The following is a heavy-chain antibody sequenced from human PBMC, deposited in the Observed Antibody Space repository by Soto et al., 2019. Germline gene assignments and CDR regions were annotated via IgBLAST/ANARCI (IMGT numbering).Heavy chain of an antibody. CDR2: INHSGST. Sequence: QVQLQQWGAGLLKPSETLSLTCAVYGGSFSGYYWSWIRQPPGKGLEWIGEINHSGSTNYNPSLTSRVTIAVDTSKNQFSLKLSAVTAADTAVYYCARRQKLWQPVSYYLDYWGQGTLVTVSS. D-gene: IGHD5-18*01. J-gene: IGHJ4*02. V-gene: IGHV4-34*01. CDR1: GGSFSGYY. CDR3: ARRQKLWQPVSYYLDY.